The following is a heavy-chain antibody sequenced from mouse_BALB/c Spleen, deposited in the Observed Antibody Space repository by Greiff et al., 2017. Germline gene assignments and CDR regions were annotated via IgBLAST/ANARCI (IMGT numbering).Heavy chain of an antibody. J-gene: IGHJ2*01. D-gene: IGHD1-1*01. CDR1: GFTFSSYG. CDR2: ISSGGSYT. Sequence: EVMLVESGGDLVKPGGSLKLSCAASGFTFSSYGMSWVRQTPDKRLEWVATISSGGSYTYYPDSVKGRFTISRDNAKNTLYLQMSSLKSEDTAMYYCARRGYGHYFDYWGQGTTLTVSS. CDR3: ARRGYGHYFDY. V-gene: IGHV5-6*02.